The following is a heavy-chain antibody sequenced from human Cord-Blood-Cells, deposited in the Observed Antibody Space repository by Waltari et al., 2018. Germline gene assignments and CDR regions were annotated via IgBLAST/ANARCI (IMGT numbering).Heavy chain of an antibody. CDR2: FDPEYVET. CDR3: ATRDIVATILTDDAFDI. J-gene: IGHJ3*02. Sequence: VQLVQSGAEVKKPGASVKVSCKVSGYTLPDLSMTWVRLAPGKGLEWMGGFDPEYVETIYAQKCQGRVTMTEDTSTDTAYMELSSLRSEDTAVYYCATRDIVATILTDDAFDIWGQGTMVTVSS. D-gene: IGHD5-12*01. V-gene: IGHV1-24*01. CDR1: GYTLPDLS.